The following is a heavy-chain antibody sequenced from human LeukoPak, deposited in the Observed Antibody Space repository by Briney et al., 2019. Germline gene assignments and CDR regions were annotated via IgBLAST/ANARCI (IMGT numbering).Heavy chain of an antibody. CDR3: ARDRYPAAREFDY. V-gene: IGHV3-30-3*01. Sequence: PGGSLRLSCAASGFTFSSYAMHWVRQAPGKGLEGGAVISYDGSNKYYADSVKGRFTISRDNAKNTPYLQMNNLRAEDTAMYYCARDRYPAAREFDYWGQGTLVTVSS. D-gene: IGHD2-2*01. J-gene: IGHJ4*02. CDR1: GFTFSSYA. CDR2: ISYDGSNK.